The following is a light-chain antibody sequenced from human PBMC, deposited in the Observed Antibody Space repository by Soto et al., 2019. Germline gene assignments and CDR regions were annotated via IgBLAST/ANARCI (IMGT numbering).Light chain of an antibody. J-gene: IGLJ1*01. CDR3: HSLDSRLTLRG. Sequence: QAVVTQPPSVSGAPGQRVTISCTGSSSNIGAGYDVHWYQQLPGTAPKLLIYANTNRPSGVPDRISGSKSGTSASLAITGPPAGGEADYFLHSLDSRLTLRGLGTGTK. CDR2: ANT. CDR1: SSNIGAGYD. V-gene: IGLV1-40*01.